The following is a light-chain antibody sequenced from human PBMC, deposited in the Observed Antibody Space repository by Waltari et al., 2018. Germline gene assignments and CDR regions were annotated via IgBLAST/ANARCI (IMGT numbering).Light chain of an antibody. CDR3: QPSVSSPPT. J-gene: IGKJ3*01. CDR2: SAS. V-gene: IGKV1-39*01. Sequence: DIQMTQSPSSLSASVGDRPTISSRASHDISKSLNWFQQRPGKDPKLLITSASTLQSGLPSRFSGSGSGTDFTFTITYLQPEDFAIYCCQPSVSSPPTFGPETTVAIK. CDR1: HDISKS.